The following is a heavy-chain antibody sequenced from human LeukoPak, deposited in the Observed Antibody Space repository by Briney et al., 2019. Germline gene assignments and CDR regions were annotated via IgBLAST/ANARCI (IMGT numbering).Heavy chain of an antibody. CDR1: GFTFSTYA. D-gene: IGHD1-1*01. Sequence: GSPRVSCAASGFTFSTYAMHWVRQAPGKGLEYVSAISSNGGSAYNASSVQGRFTISRDNSKNTLYLQMGSLRAEDMAVYYCARVKAGERGYFGYWGPGNLGTVSS. J-gene: IGHJ4*02. CDR3: ARVKAGERGYFGY. CDR2: ISSNGGSA. V-gene: IGHV3-64*01.